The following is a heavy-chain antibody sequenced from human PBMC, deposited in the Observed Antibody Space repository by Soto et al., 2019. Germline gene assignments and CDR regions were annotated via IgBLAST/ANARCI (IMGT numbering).Heavy chain of an antibody. CDR3: ARGGSSSWYRGLYYYYYGMDV. V-gene: IGHV6-1*01. CDR2: TYYRSKWYN. J-gene: IGHJ6*02. D-gene: IGHD6-13*01. CDR1: GDSVSSNSAA. Sequence: SQTLLLTCAISGDSVSSNSAAWNWIRQSPSRGLEWLGRTYYRSKWYNDYAVSVKSRITINPDTSKNQFSLQLNSVTPEDTAVYYCARGGSSSWYRGLYYYYYGMDVWGQGTTVTLSS.